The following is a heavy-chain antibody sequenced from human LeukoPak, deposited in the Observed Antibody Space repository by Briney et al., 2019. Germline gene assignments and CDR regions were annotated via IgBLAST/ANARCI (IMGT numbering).Heavy chain of an antibody. CDR2: ISGSGDST. CDR3: ARDRGYSSFDY. V-gene: IGHV3-23*01. Sequence: GGSLRLSCAASGFTFSNYAMRWVRQAPGKGLEWVSGISGSGDSTYYADSVKGRFTISRDNSKNTLYLQMNSLRAEDTAVYYCARDRGYSSFDYWGQGTLVTVSS. D-gene: IGHD6-19*01. J-gene: IGHJ4*02. CDR1: GFTFSNYA.